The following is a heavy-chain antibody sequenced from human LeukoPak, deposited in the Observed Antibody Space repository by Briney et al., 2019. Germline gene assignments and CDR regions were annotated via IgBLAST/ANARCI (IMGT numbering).Heavy chain of an antibody. J-gene: IGHJ1*01. Sequence: SETLSLTCTVSGDSISSSNCYWGWIRQPPGKGLEWIGSIYFSGGTYYNASLKSRVTISVDTSKNQFSLKLSSVTAADTAVYYCARGGDFQHWGQGTLVTVSS. CDR2: IYFSGGT. D-gene: IGHD4-17*01. CDR3: ARGGDFQH. V-gene: IGHV4-39*07. CDR1: GDSISSSNCY.